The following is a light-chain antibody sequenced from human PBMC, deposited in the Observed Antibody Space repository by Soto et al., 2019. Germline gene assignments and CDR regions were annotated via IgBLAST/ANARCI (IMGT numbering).Light chain of an antibody. V-gene: IGKV3-15*01. Sequence: VMTQSPATLSVSPGERVTLSCRASQSVGGSLAWYRQKPGQAPSLLVYGASTRATGIPARFSGSGSVTEFTLTISSLQSDDFAVYYCLQYDKWPPWTFGQGTKVEIK. CDR1: QSVGGS. CDR3: LQYDKWPPWT. J-gene: IGKJ1*01. CDR2: GAS.